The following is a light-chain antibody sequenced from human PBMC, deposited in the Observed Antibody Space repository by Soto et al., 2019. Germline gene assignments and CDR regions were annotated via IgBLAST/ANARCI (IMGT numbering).Light chain of an antibody. CDR3: QQYNNYSRST. V-gene: IGKV3-15*01. CDR1: QSVSSN. Sequence: EIVMTQSPATLSVSPGERATLSCRASQSVSSNLAWYQQKPGQVPRLLIYGASTRATDVPARFTGSGSGTEFTLTISSLQSEDFAVYYCQQYNNYSRSTFGQGTKLEIK. J-gene: IGKJ2*02. CDR2: GAS.